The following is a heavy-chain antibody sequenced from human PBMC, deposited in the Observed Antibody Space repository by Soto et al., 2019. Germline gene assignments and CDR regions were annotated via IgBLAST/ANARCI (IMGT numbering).Heavy chain of an antibody. J-gene: IGHJ4*02. Sequence: SETLSLTCTVSGGSISNTIAYWGWIRQPPGKGLEWIGSLYSTGSTYFNPSLKSRVTISVDTSKNQFSLNLSSVTAADTAVYYCARHPPNYGSRSYFDYWGQGTLVTVSS. CDR2: LYSTGST. CDR1: GGSISNTIAY. CDR3: ARHPPNYGSRSYFDY. V-gene: IGHV4-39*01. D-gene: IGHD3-10*01.